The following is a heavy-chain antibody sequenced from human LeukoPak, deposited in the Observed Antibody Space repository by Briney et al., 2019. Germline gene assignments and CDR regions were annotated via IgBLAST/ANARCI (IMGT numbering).Heavy chain of an antibody. D-gene: IGHD2-15*01. CDR1: GFTFSSFD. CDR2: ISTSSRYI. V-gene: IGHV3-21*01. J-gene: IGHJ3*02. CDR3: ARGEIFCSGGSCGDAFDI. Sequence: GGSLRLSCAASGFTFSSFDMNWVRQAPGKGLEWVSSISTSSRYIYYRDSVKGRFTISRDNAKNSLYLQMNSLRAEDTAVYYCARGEIFCSGGSCGDAFDIWGQGTMVTVSS.